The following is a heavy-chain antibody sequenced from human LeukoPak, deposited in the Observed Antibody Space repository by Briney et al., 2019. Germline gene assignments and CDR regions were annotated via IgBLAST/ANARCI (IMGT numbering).Heavy chain of an antibody. J-gene: IGHJ4*02. V-gene: IGHV3-48*04. CDR3: AKMGGSFPTRL. D-gene: IGHD5-12*01. Sequence: GGSLRLSCAASGFTFSVSAMNWVRQAPGKGLEWVSYISSSGSPKYYAESVKGRFTISRDNARSTLYLQMNSLRAEDTAVYYCAKMGGSFPTRLWGQGALVTVSS. CDR2: ISSSGSPK. CDR1: GFTFSVSA.